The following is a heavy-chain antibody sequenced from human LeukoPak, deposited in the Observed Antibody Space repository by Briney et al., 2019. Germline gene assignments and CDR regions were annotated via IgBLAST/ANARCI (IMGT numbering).Heavy chain of an antibody. J-gene: IGHJ6*04. CDR2: ITSGSSYI. Sequence: GGSLRSSCAASGFTFSSYNMNWVRQAPGKGLEWVSSITSGSSYIYYADSVKGRFTISRDNAKNSLYLQMNSLRAEDTAVYYCAELGITMIGGVWGKGTTVTISS. CDR1: GFTFSSYN. CDR3: AELGITMIGGV. D-gene: IGHD3-10*02. V-gene: IGHV3-21*01.